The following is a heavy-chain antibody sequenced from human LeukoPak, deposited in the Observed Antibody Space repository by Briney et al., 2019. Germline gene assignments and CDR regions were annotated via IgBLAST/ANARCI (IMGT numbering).Heavy chain of an antibody. Sequence: GGSLRLSCAASGFTFSSYWMSWVRQAPGKGLEWVANIKQDGSEKYYVDSVKGRFTISRDNAKNSLYLQMNSLRAEDTAVYYCARAGTVVPAAPVVYYYGMDVWGQGTTVTVSS. CDR3: ARAGTVVPAAPVVYYYGMDV. V-gene: IGHV3-7*01. CDR2: IKQDGSEK. J-gene: IGHJ6*02. CDR1: GFTFSSYW. D-gene: IGHD2-2*01.